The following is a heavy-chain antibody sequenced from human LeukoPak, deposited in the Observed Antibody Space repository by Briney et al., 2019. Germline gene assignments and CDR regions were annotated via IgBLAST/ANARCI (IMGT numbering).Heavy chain of an antibody. D-gene: IGHD6-19*01. CDR2: ISGSGGST. CDR3: AKDRVVAGTTGAFDI. J-gene: IGHJ3*02. V-gene: IGHV3-23*01. Sequence: GGSLRLSCAASGFTFSSYAMSWVSQAPGKWLEWVSAISGSGGSTYYADSVKGRFTISRDNSKNTLYLQMNSLRAEDTAVYYCAKDRVVAGTTGAFDIWGQGTMVTVSS. CDR1: GFTFSSYA.